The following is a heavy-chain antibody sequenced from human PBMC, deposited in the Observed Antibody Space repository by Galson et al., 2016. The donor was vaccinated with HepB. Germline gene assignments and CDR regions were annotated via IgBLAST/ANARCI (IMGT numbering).Heavy chain of an antibody. CDR2: ISYSGST. J-gene: IGHJ5*02. Sequence: TLSLTCTVSGGSISSGSYYWSWIRQHPGKGLEWIGYISYSGSTCYNPSLKSRVTISVDTSENQFSLKLSSVTAADTAVYYCARGVAAWGQGTLVTVSS. CDR3: ARGVAA. CDR1: GGSISSGSYY. V-gene: IGHV4-31*03. D-gene: IGHD2-15*01.